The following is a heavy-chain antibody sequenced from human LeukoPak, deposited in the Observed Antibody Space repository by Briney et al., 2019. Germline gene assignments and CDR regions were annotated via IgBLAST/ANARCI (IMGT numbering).Heavy chain of an antibody. CDR3: AKDSYSYGHSPWFDY. CDR2: ISGSGGST. Sequence: GGSLRLSCAASGFTFSSYAVSWVRQAPGKGLEWVSAISGSGGSTYFADSVKGRFTISRDNSKNTLYLQMNSLRAEDTAVYYCAKDSYSYGHSPWFDYWGQGTLVTVSS. V-gene: IGHV3-23*01. CDR1: GFTFSSYA. J-gene: IGHJ4*02. D-gene: IGHD5-18*01.